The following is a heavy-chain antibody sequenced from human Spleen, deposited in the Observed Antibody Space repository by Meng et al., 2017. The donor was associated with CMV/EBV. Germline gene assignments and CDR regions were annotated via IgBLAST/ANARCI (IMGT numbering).Heavy chain of an antibody. CDR3: ARMAVGARPPDY. CDR2: IHPHRGDT. Sequence: ASVKVSCKASGYTFTAHYFHWVRQAPGQGLEWMGWIHPHRGDTNYAQQFQGRVTLTRDTSINTGYMELSRLRSDDTAVYYCARMAVGARPPDYWGQGTLVTVSS. CDR1: GYTFTAHY. D-gene: IGHD1-26*01. J-gene: IGHJ4*02. V-gene: IGHV1-2*02.